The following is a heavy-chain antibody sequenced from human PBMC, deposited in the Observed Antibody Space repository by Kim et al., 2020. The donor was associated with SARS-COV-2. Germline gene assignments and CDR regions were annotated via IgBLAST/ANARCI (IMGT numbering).Heavy chain of an antibody. CDR1: GGSISSSSYY. D-gene: IGHD3-10*01. V-gene: IGHV4-39*01. CDR3: ARHQSRYYGSGSYHNWFDP. CDR2: IYYSGST. J-gene: IGHJ5*02. Sequence: SETLSLTCTVSGGSISSSSYYWGWIRQPPGKGLEWIGSIYYSGSTYYNPSLKSRVTISVDTSKNQFSLKLSSVTAADTAVYYCARHQSRYYGSGSYHNWFDPWGQGTLVTVSS.